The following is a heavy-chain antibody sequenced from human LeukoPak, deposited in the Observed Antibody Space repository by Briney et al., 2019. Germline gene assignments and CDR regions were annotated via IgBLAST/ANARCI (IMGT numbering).Heavy chain of an antibody. J-gene: IGHJ4*02. CDR2: IYQSGST. Sequence: SETLSLTCAVSGGSISSGGYSWSWIRQPPGKGLEWIGYIYQSGSTYYNPSLKSRVTISVDRSKNQFSLRLSSVTAADTAVYYCARTNSGYDWSSDYWGQGTLVTVSS. D-gene: IGHD5-12*01. V-gene: IGHV4-30-2*01. CDR3: ARTNSGYDWSSDY. CDR1: GGSISSGGYS.